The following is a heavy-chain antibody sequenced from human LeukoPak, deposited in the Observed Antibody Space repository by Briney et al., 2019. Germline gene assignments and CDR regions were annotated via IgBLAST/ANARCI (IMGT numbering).Heavy chain of an antibody. D-gene: IGHD5-24*01. V-gene: IGHV3-7*01. CDR1: GFTFSGNW. CDR3: AKLLGTATTYDS. J-gene: IGHJ4*02. Sequence: GGSLRLSCEASGFTFSGNWMSWVRQAPGKGLEWVASINPDGSQKLYVDSVKGRFTISRDNTKGSLYLQMNSLGAEDTTMYYCAKLLGTATTYDSWGQGTRVTVSS. CDR2: INPDGSQK.